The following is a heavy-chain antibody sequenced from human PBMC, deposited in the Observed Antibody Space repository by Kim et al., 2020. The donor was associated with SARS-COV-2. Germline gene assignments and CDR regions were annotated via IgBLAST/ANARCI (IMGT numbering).Heavy chain of an antibody. CDR3: ARVTPYCSSTSCYHYYYYGMDV. Sequence: SETLSLTCTVSGYSISCGYYWGWIRQPPGKGLEWIGSIYHSGSTYYNPSLKSRVTISVDTSRNQFSLKLSSVTAADTAVYYCARVTPYCSSTSCYHYYYYGMDVWGQGTTVTVSS. CDR2: IYHSGST. V-gene: IGHV4-38-2*02. CDR1: GYSISCGYY. J-gene: IGHJ6*02. D-gene: IGHD2-2*01.